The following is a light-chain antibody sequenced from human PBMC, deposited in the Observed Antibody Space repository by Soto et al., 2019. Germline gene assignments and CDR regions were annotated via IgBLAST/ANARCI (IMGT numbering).Light chain of an antibody. Sequence: EIVMTQSPATLSVSPGGSATLSCRASQHVSSNFAWYRQKPGQAPTLLIYRASTRATGIPARFSGSGSGTEFTLPISSLQFEDFAVYYCPQYNNWPYTFGQGTKLEIK. CDR2: RAS. CDR3: PQYNNWPYT. J-gene: IGKJ2*01. V-gene: IGKV3-15*01. CDR1: QHVSSN.